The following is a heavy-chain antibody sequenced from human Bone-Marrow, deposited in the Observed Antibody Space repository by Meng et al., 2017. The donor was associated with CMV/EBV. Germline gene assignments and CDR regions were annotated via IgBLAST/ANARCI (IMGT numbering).Heavy chain of an antibody. J-gene: IGHJ5*02. CDR1: GFTFSSYA. CDR2: ISYDGSNK. V-gene: IGHV3-30-3*01. Sequence: GESLKISCAASGFTFSSYAMHWVRQAPGKGLEWVAVISYDGSNKYYADSVKGRFTISRDNSKNTLYLQMNSLRAEDTAVYYCARNTLLGFAPWGPGNLVTVSS. CDR3: ARNTLLGFAP.